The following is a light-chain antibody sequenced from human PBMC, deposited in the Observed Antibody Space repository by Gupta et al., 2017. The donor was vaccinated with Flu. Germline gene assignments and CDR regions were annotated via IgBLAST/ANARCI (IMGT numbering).Light chain of an antibody. CDR2: DAS. Sequence: DIQMTQDASSLSASVGDRDTITGRASKRISSYLTWYQQKPGQAPKLLIYDASSWKSGVPSRFSGSGSGTDFTLTISRLQPEDFATYYCQQSYSTPLTFGGGTKVEIK. CDR1: KRISSY. V-gene: IGKV1-39*01. J-gene: IGKJ4*01. CDR3: QQSYSTPLT.